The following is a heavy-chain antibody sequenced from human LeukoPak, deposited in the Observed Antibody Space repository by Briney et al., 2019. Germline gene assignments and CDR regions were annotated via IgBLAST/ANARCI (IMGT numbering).Heavy chain of an antibody. CDR3: ARGLIVVVTAIGLNFDY. Sequence: GASVKVSCKASGYTFTSYAMHWVRQAPGQGLEWMGWINPKSGGTNYAQKFQGRVTMTRDTSISTAYMELSRLRSDDTAVYYCARGLIVVVTAIGLNFDYWGQGTLVTVSS. CDR1: GYTFTSYA. CDR2: INPKSGGT. V-gene: IGHV1-2*02. J-gene: IGHJ4*02. D-gene: IGHD2-21*02.